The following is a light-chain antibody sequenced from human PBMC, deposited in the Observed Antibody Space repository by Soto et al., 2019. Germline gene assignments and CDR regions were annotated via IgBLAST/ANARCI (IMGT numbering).Light chain of an antibody. CDR3: QQYGSSRIT. CDR1: QSVSSN. V-gene: IGKV3D-15*01. CDR2: DAS. Sequence: EIVMTQAPATLYVSPGERATLSCRASQSVSSNLAWYQQKPGQAPRLLIYDASNRATGIPARFSGSGSGTDFTLTISSLEPEDFAVYYCQQYGSSRITFGQGTLLEI. J-gene: IGKJ5*01.